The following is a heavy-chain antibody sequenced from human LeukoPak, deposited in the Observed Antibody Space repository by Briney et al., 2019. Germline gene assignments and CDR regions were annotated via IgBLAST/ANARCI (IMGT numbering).Heavy chain of an antibody. D-gene: IGHD3-3*01. V-gene: IGHV1-2*02. Sequence: ASVKVSCKASGYTFTGYYMHWVRQAPGQGLERMGWINPNSGGTNYAQKFQGRVTMTRDTSISTAYMELSRLRSDDTAVYYCARVGITIPFGPTDHYYFDYWGQGTLVTVSS. CDR3: ARVGITIPFGPTDHYYFDY. CDR2: INPNSGGT. J-gene: IGHJ4*02. CDR1: GYTFTGYY.